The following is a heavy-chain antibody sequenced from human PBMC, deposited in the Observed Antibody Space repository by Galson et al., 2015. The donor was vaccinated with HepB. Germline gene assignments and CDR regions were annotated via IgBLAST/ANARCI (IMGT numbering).Heavy chain of an antibody. D-gene: IGHD2-8*02. Sequence: PALVKPTQTLTLTCTFSGFSLRASGVGVGWVRQSPGKALEWLALIYWNDDKYYSPSLRSWLTITKDTSKDQVVLTMTNLDPLDTATYYCARSLGLVGPSFDNWGQGTLVTVSS. V-gene: IGHV2-5*01. CDR3: ARSLGLVGPSFDN. J-gene: IGHJ4*02. CDR2: IYWNDDK. CDR1: GFSLRASGVG.